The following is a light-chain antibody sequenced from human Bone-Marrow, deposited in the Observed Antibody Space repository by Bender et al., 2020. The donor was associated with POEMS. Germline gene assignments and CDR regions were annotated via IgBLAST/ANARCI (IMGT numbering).Light chain of an antibody. J-gene: IGLJ2*01. V-gene: IGLV2-14*01. CDR2: DVN. CDR1: SSDVGGYNY. CDR3: SSYAGNNNSVV. Sequence: QSALTQPASVSGSPGQSITISCTGTSSDVGGYNYVSWYQQHSDKAPKLMIYDVNNRPSGVSTRFSGSKSGNTASLTISGLQAEDEADYYCSSYAGNNNSVVFGGGTKLTVL.